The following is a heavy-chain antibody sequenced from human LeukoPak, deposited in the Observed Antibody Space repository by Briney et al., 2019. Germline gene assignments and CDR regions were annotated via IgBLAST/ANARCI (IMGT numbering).Heavy chain of an antibody. CDR2: ISYDGSNK. CDR1: GFTFQSYG. V-gene: IGHV3-30*18. Sequence: PGGSLRLSCAASGFTFQSYGMHWVRQAPGKGLEWVAVISYDGSNKYYADSVKGRFTISRDNSKNTLYLQMNSLRAEDTAVYYCAKPVTSGSYLYYFDYWGQGTLVTVSS. J-gene: IGHJ4*02. D-gene: IGHD1-26*01. CDR3: AKPVTSGSYLYYFDY.